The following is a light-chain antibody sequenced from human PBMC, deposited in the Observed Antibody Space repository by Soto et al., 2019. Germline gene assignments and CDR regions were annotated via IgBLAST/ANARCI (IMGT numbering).Light chain of an antibody. V-gene: IGKV1-33*01. Sequence: DIQMTQSPSSLSASVGDRVTITCQASQDIRNYLNWYQQKPGKAPKVLIYDASNLETGVPSRFSGSGSGKHFTFTISRLPAEDIATNYCQQYGYLMTFGQGTRLEIK. CDR3: QQYGYLMT. CDR1: QDIRNY. CDR2: DAS. J-gene: IGKJ5*01.